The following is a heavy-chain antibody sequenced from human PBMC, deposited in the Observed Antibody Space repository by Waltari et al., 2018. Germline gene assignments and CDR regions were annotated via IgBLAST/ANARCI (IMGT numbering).Heavy chain of an antibody. CDR1: GYTFTSYA. D-gene: IGHD6-13*01. Sequence: QVQLVQSGAEVKKPGASVKVSCKASGYTFTSYAMHWVRQAPGQRLEWMGWINAGNGNTKYSQKFQGRVTITRDTSASTAYMELSSLRSEDTAVYYCARSPGRIAAGTLDYWGQGTLVTVSS. V-gene: IGHV1-3*01. CDR3: ARSPGRIAAGTLDY. J-gene: IGHJ4*02. CDR2: INAGNGNT.